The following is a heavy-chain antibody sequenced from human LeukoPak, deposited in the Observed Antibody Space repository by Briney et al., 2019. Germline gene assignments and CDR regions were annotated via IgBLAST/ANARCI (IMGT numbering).Heavy chain of an antibody. D-gene: IGHD5-18*01. J-gene: IGHJ4*02. Sequence: PGRSLRLSCAASGFTFSSYGMHWVRQAPGKGLEWVAVIWYDGSNKYYADSVKGRFTISRDNSKNTLYLQMNSLRAEDTAVYYCAKGQSDSYGLFDYWGQGTLVTVSS. CDR3: AKGQSDSYGLFDY. V-gene: IGHV3-33*06. CDR2: IWYDGSNK. CDR1: GFTFSSYG.